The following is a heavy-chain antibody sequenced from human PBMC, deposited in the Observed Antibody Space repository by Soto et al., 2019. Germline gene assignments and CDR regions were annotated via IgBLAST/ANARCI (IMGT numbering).Heavy chain of an antibody. D-gene: IGHD1-26*01. CDR1: GGSISSYY. CDR3: ARRWGYAFDI. J-gene: IGHJ3*02. CDR2: IYYSGST. Sequence: QVQLQESGPGLVKPSETLSLTCTVSGGSISSYYWSWIRQPPGKGLEWIGYIYYSGSTNYNPSLKSRVTISVDTSKNQFSLKLSSVTAADTDVYYCARRWGYAFDIWGQGTMVTVSS. V-gene: IGHV4-59*08.